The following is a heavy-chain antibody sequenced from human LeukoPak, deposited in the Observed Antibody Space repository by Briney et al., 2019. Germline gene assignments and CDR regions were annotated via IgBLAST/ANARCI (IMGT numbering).Heavy chain of an antibody. V-gene: IGHV4-59*01. Sequence: SETLSLTCTVSGGSISSYYWSWIRQPPGKGLESIGYIYYSGSTTYNPSLKSRVTISVDTSKNQFSLKLSSGTAADTAVYYCARFIWSGYYMAFDIWGQGTMVTVSS. CDR2: IYYSGST. CDR3: ARFIWSGYYMAFDI. D-gene: IGHD3-3*01. J-gene: IGHJ3*02. CDR1: GGSISSYY.